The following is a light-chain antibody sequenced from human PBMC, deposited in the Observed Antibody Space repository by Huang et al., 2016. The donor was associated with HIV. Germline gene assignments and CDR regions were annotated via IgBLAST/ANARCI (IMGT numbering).Light chain of an antibody. V-gene: IGKV3-20*01. J-gene: IGKJ1*01. CDR2: AAS. CDR3: QQYGSSPFT. Sequence: EIVLTQSPGTLSLSPGEGASLSCRASQSVRSSSLAWYQQKGGQAPRLLIYAASSRATGIPDRFSGSGSGTDFTLTIRRLEPEDFAVYYCQQYGSSPFTFGHGTKVEI. CDR1: QSVRSSS.